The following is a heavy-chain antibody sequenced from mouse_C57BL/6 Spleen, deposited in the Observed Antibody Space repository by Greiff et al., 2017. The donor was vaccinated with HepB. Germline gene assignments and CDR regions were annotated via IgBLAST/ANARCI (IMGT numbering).Heavy chain of an antibody. CDR1: GFTFSSYA. CDR3: AGALGRGVFDY. D-gene: IGHD4-1*01. CDR2: ISDGGSYT. Sequence: EVQGVESGGGLVKPGGSLKLSCAASGFTFSSYAMSWVRQTPEKRLEWVATISDGGSYTYYPDNVKGRFTISRDNAKNNLYLQMSHLKSEDTAMYYCAGALGRGVFDYWGQGTTLTVSS. V-gene: IGHV5-4*01. J-gene: IGHJ2*01.